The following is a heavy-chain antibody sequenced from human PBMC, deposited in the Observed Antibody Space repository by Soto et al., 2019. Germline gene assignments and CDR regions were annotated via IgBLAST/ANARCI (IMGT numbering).Heavy chain of an antibody. CDR3: ARDLLTAVDDY. D-gene: IGHD6-19*01. CDR1: GFTFSSYS. V-gene: IGHV3-21*01. CDR2: ISSSSSYI. Sequence: EVQLVESGGGLVKPGGSLRLSCAASGFTFSSYSMNWVRQAPGKGLEWVSSISSSSSYIYYADSVKGRFTISRDNAKNSLYLQINSLRAEDTAVYYCARDLLTAVDDYWGQGTLVTVSS. J-gene: IGHJ4*02.